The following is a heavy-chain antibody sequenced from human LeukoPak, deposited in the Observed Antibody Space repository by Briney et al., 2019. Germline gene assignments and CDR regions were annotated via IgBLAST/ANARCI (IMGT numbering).Heavy chain of an antibody. Sequence: SETLSLTCTVSGGSIRSGCYYWSWSRQPAGKGLEWIGRIYTSGSTNYNPSLKSRVTISVDTSKNQFSLKLSSVTAADTAVYYCAREGDRKDAFDIWGQGTMVTVSS. CDR1: GGSIRSGCYY. J-gene: IGHJ3*02. V-gene: IGHV4-61*02. CDR2: IYTSGST. D-gene: IGHD3-22*01. CDR3: AREGDRKDAFDI.